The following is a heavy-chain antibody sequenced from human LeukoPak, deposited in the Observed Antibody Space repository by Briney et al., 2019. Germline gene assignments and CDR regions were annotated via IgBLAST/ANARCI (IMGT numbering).Heavy chain of an antibody. D-gene: IGHD3-10*01. J-gene: IGHJ4*02. V-gene: IGHV4-59*12. CDR2: IHYSGTT. Sequence: SETLSLTCTVSGGSIGSYYWSWIRQPPGKGLEWIGYIHYSGTTNYNPSLKSRVTISVDTSKNQFSLKLSSVTAADTAVYYCAGEPRAVVGFGELPYYFDYWGQGTLVTVSS. CDR1: GGSIGSYY. CDR3: AGEPRAVVGFGELPYYFDY.